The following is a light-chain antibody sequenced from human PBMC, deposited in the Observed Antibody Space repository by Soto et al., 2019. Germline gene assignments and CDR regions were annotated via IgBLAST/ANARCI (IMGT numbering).Light chain of an antibody. CDR2: DAS. CDR3: QQYSSWSPIT. Sequence: EVVMTQSPATLSVSPGERATLSCRASESVSRNLAWYQQKPGQAPRLLIYDASTRATGIPDRFSGGGSGTEFTLTISSLQSEDFAVYYCQQYSSWSPITFGQGTRLEIK. CDR1: ESVSRN. V-gene: IGKV3-15*01. J-gene: IGKJ5*01.